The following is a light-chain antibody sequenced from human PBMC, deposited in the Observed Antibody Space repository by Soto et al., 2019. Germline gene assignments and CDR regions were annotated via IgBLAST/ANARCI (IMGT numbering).Light chain of an antibody. Sequence: DIQVRRAGSTLSASLGDSVTITCRASQSISSWLAWYQQKPGEAPKLLIYDASSLESGVPSRFSGSGSGTECSLTISSLQPDDLATHYRQLYNSHSWTFGQGTKVDIK. J-gene: IGKJ1*01. CDR3: QLYNSHSWT. CDR1: QSISSW. CDR2: DAS. V-gene: IGKV1-5*01.